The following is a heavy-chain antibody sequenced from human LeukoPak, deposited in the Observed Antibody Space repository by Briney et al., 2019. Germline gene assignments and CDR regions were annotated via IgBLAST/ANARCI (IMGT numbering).Heavy chain of an antibody. J-gene: IGHJ4*02. D-gene: IGHD2-15*01. Sequence: PSETLSLTCTVSGGSISSSSYYWGWIRQPPGKGLEWIASIYYTGSTYYNPSLKSRVTISVDTSKNQFSLKLSSVTAADTAVYYCARAGVGYCSGGSCYFFSNWGQGTLVTVSS. CDR3: ARAGVGYCSGGSCYFFSN. CDR1: GGSISSSSYY. CDR2: IYYTGST. V-gene: IGHV4-39*07.